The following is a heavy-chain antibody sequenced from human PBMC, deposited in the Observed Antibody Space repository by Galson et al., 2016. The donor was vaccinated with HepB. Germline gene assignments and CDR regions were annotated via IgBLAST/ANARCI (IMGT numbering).Heavy chain of an antibody. D-gene: IGHD6-13*01. CDR3: ARGRYSSTWYQVWYYYGMDV. J-gene: IGHJ6*04. CDR2: MWYDGSNK. Sequence: SLRLSCAVSGFTFSSYPMHWVRQAPGKGLEWVAVMWYDGSNKYYADSVKGRFTISRDSSKNTLYLQMNSLRVEDTAVYYCARGRYSSTWYQVWYYYGMDVWGKGTTVTVSS. V-gene: IGHV3-30-3*01. CDR1: GFTFSSYP.